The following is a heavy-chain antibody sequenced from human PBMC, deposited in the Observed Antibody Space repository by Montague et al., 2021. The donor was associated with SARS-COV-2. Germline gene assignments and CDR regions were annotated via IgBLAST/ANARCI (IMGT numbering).Heavy chain of an antibody. CDR3: ARDGFLYDTSGNLKSYNGMDV. D-gene: IGHD3-22*01. CDR2: ISRSGSII. Sequence: SLRLSCAASGFIFNDYEMNWVWQAPGKGLEWVSYISRSGSIIYYADSVKGRFTISRDNTTKSLFLQMKRLRAEDTAIYFCARDGFLYDTSGNLKSYNGMDVWGQGTAVTVS. J-gene: IGHJ6*02. CDR1: GFIFNDYE. V-gene: IGHV3-48*03.